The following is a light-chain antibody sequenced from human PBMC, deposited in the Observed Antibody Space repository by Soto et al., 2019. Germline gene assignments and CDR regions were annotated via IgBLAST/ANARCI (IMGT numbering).Light chain of an antibody. CDR2: DNN. CDR1: SSNIGNNY. J-gene: IGLJ2*01. V-gene: IGLV1-51*01. CDR3: GTWDSSLSAMV. Sequence: QSVLTQPPSVSAAPGQKVTIACSGSSSNIGNNYVSWYQQFPGTAPKLLMYDNNQRPSVIPDRFSGSKSGTSATLGITGLQTGDEADYYCGTWDSSLSAMVFGGGTKVTVL.